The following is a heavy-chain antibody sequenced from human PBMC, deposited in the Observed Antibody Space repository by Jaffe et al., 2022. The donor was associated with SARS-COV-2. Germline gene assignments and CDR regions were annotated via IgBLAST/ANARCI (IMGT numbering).Heavy chain of an antibody. CDR1: GFALSSSG. CDR2: IKVDGTTK. J-gene: IGHJ4*02. Sequence: QVRLVESGGGVVQPGTSLRLSCAASGFALSSSGMHWVRQAPGKGLEWVSIIKVDGTTKYYVDSVKGRFAISRDIFKNTLYLQMNSLRAEDTAVYYCGKDRPGEPEFWGRGTLVTVSS. CDR3: GKDRPGEPEF. V-gene: IGHV3-30*18. D-gene: IGHD7-27*01.